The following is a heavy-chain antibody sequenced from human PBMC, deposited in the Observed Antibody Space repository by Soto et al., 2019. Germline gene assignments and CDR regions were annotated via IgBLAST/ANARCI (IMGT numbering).Heavy chain of an antibody. J-gene: IGHJ4*02. CDR3: ARDLHGDYYFDY. V-gene: IGHV3-30-3*01. D-gene: IGHD4-17*01. CDR2: ISYDGSNK. Sequence: QVQLVESGGGVVQPGGSLRLSCAASGFTFSSYAMHWVRQAPGKGLEWVAVISYDGSNKYYADSVKGRFTISRDNSKNTLYLQMNSLRAEDTAVYYCARDLHGDYYFDYWGQGTLVTVSS. CDR1: GFTFSSYA.